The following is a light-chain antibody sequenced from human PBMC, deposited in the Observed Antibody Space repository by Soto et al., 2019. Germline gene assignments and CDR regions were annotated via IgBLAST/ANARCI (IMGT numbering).Light chain of an antibody. Sequence: QTVVTQEPSMTVSPGGTVTLTCASSTGAVTSGFYPNWFQQKPGQAPRALIYSTSNKQSWTPARFSGSLLGGKAALTLSGVQPEDEAEYYCLLYYGGVWVFGGGTQLTVL. CDR3: LLYYGGVWV. CDR1: TGAVTSGFY. J-gene: IGLJ3*02. CDR2: STS. V-gene: IGLV7-43*01.